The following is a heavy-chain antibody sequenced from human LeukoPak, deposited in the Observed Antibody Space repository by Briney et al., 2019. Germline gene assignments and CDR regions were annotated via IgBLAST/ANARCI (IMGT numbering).Heavy chain of an antibody. D-gene: IGHD2-2*01. CDR2: ISSSSSFI. Sequence: GGSLRLSCAASGFAFSSYSMNWVRQAPGKGLEWVSSISSSSSFIYYADSVKGRFTISRDNAKNSLYLQMNSLRAEDTAVYYCARDPPLGSCSTISCPHLDYWGPGTLVTVSS. CDR1: GFAFSSYS. J-gene: IGHJ4*02. CDR3: ARDPPLGSCSTISCPHLDY. V-gene: IGHV3-21*01.